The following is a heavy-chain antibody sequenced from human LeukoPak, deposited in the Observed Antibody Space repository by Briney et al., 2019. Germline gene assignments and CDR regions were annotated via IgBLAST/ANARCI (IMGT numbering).Heavy chain of an antibody. J-gene: IGHJ5*02. CDR3: AREPYDFWSGYWFDP. Sequence: PSETLSLTCTVSGGSISSYYWSWIRQPAGKGLEWIGRIYTSGSTNYNPSLKSRVTMSVDTSKNQFSLKLSSVTAADTAVYYCAREPYDFWSGYWFDPWGQGALATVSS. CDR1: GGSISSYY. CDR2: IYTSGST. D-gene: IGHD3-3*01. V-gene: IGHV4-4*07.